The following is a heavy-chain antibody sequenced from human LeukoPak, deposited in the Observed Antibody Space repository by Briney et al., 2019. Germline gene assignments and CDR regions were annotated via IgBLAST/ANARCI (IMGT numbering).Heavy chain of an antibody. D-gene: IGHD3-10*01. J-gene: IGHJ4*02. CDR3: VRGRGPIEASFDY. CDR1: GFTFSNYW. V-gene: IGHV3-7*01. CDR2: MKHDGSEK. Sequence: GGSLRLSCTGSGFTFSNYWMGWVRQAPGKGLEWLANMKHDGSEKYYVDSVKGRFIISRDNAKNTLYLQMNSLRVEDTAVYYCVRGRGPIEASFDYWGQGTLVTVSS.